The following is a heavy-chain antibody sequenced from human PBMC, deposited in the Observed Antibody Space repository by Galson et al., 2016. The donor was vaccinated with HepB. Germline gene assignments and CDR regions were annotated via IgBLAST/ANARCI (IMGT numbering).Heavy chain of an antibody. CDR1: GYTFTSYA. Sequence: ASGYTFTSYAVHWVRQAPGQRLEWMGWINAGNGNTKYSQKFQGRVSITRDTSASTTYMGLSSLRSEDTAVYYCARVRKVIVVGDAFDIWGQGTMVTVSS. V-gene: IGHV1-3*01. CDR2: INAGNGNT. D-gene: IGHD3-16*02. CDR3: ARVRKVIVVGDAFDI. J-gene: IGHJ3*02.